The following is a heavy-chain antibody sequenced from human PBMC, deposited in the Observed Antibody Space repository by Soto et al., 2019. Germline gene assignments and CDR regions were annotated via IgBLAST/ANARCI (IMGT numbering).Heavy chain of an antibody. D-gene: IGHD1-1*01. CDR1: GFTFSSYW. J-gene: IGHJ6*03. Sequence: GGSLRLSCAASGFTFSSYWMHWVRQAPGKGLVWVSRINSDGSSTSYADSVKGRFTISRDNAKNTLYLQMNSLRAEDTAVYYCARTGRSNRRYYYYYMDVWGKGTTVTVSS. CDR3: ARTGRSNRRYYYYYMDV. CDR2: INSDGSST. V-gene: IGHV3-74*01.